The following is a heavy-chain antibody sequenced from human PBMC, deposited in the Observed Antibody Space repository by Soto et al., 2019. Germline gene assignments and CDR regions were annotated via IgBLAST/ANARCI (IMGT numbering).Heavy chain of an antibody. D-gene: IGHD6-19*01. CDR1: GFTFSSYA. J-gene: IGHJ5*02. Sequence: GGSLRLSCAASGFTFSSYAMSWVRQAPGKGLEWVSGISGSGGSTYYADSVKGRFTISRDNSKNTLYLQMNSLRAEDTAVYYCAKDTAVAGTPSWGQGTLVTVSS. V-gene: IGHV3-23*01. CDR3: AKDTAVAGTPS. CDR2: ISGSGGST.